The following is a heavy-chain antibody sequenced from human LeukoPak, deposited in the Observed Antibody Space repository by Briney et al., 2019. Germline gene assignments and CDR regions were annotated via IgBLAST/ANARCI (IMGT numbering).Heavy chain of an antibody. J-gene: IGHJ4*02. CDR3: ANGIVATTGFDY. Sequence: GESLRLSCAASGFTFSSYGMHWVRKAPGKGLGLVAVISYYGSNKYYADPVKGRFTISRDNSKNTLYLQMSSLRAEDTAVYYCANGIVATTGFDYWGQGTLVTVSS. CDR2: ISYYGSNK. D-gene: IGHD5-12*01. V-gene: IGHV3-30*18. CDR1: GFTFSSYG.